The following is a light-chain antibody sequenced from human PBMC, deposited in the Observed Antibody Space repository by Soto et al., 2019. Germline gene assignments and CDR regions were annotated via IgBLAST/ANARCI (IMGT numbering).Light chain of an antibody. CDR1: QSVINY. V-gene: IGKV3-11*01. CDR3: QQYSNWPPIT. Sequence: EIVLTQSPATVSLSPGERATLSCRASQSVINYLAWYQQKPGQSPRLLIYDASNRATDIPVRFSGSGSETDFTLTISSLEPEDSAVYYCQQYSNWPPITFGQGTRLEIK. J-gene: IGKJ5*01. CDR2: DAS.